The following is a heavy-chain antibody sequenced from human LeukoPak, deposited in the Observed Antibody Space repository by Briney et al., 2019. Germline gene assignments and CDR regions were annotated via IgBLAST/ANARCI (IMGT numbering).Heavy chain of an antibody. CDR2: IYYSGNT. CDR1: GGSISSSSYY. CDR3: ARLSLSIAARYYYYMDV. D-gene: IGHD6-6*01. V-gene: IGHV4-39*01. J-gene: IGHJ6*03. Sequence: SETLSLTCTVSGGSISSSSYYWGWIRQPPGKGLEWIGSIYYSGNTYYNPSLKSRVTISVDTSKNQFSLKLSSVTAADTAVYYCARLSLSIAARYYYYMDVWGKGTTVTVSS.